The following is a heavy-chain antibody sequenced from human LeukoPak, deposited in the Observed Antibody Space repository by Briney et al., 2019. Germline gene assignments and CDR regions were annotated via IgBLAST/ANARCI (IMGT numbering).Heavy chain of an antibody. Sequence: GGSLRLSCAVSGFTFSSYGMTWVRQAPGKGLEWVSTISGNGDDTYYADSVEGRFTISRDNSENTLYLQMNSLRAEDTAVYYCAKDLRAPNNWFDPWGQGTLVTVSS. CDR3: AKDLRAPNNWFDP. V-gene: IGHV3-23*01. J-gene: IGHJ5*02. CDR2: ISGNGDDT. CDR1: GFTFSSYG.